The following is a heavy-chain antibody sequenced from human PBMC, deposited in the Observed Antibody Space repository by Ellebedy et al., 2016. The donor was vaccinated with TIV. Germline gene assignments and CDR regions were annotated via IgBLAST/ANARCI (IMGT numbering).Heavy chain of an antibody. D-gene: IGHD2-8*01. Sequence: GGSLRLSCVVSGFTFSSYTMNWVRQAPGKGLEWVSSISSGSNYIHYAGSVQGRFTISRDNAKNSLYLQMNSLRSEDTALYYCVKGYCINGVCYHFDYWGQGIQVTVSS. V-gene: IGHV3-21*04. CDR1: GFTFSSYT. J-gene: IGHJ4*02. CDR3: VKGYCINGVCYHFDY. CDR2: ISSGSNYI.